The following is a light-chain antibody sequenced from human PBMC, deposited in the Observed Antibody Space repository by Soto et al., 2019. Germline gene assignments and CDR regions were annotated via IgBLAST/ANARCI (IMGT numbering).Light chain of an antibody. CDR1: QSVSSSY. CDR2: GAS. CDR3: QQYGNSPYT. Sequence: EIVLTQSPGTLSLSPGERATLSCRPSQSVSSSYLAWYQQKPGQAPRLLIYGASSRATGIPDRFSGSGSGTEFSLTISTLEPEDFAVYYCQQYGNSPYTFGQGTNLEIK. J-gene: IGKJ2*01. V-gene: IGKV3-20*01.